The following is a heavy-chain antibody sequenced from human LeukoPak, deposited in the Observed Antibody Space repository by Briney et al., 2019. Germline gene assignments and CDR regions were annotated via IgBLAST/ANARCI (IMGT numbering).Heavy chain of an antibody. CDR3: ARKRDSSWYRYNWFDP. Sequence: SETLSLTCTVSGYSISSGYYWSWIRQPPGKGLEWIGEINHSGSTNYNPSLKSRVTISVDTSKNQFSLKLSSVTAADTAVYYCARKRDSSWYRYNWFDPWGQETLVTVSS. CDR1: GYSISSGYY. J-gene: IGHJ5*02. V-gene: IGHV4-38-2*02. D-gene: IGHD6-13*01. CDR2: INHSGST.